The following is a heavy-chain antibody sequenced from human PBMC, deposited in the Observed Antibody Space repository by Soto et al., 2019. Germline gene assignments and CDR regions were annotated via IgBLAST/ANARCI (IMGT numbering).Heavy chain of an antibody. CDR1: GYTFTSYA. D-gene: IGHD4-17*01. Sequence: ASVKVSCKASGYTFTSYAMHWVRQAPGQRLEWMGWINAGNGNTKYSQKFQGRVTITRDTSASTAYMELSSLRSEDTAVYYCARGPRPTVTTFWFDPWGQGTLVTVSS. CDR2: INAGNGNT. V-gene: IGHV1-3*01. J-gene: IGHJ5*02. CDR3: ARGPRPTVTTFWFDP.